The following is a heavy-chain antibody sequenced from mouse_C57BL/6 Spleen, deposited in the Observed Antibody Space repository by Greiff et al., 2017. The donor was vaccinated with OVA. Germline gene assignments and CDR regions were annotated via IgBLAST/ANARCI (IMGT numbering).Heavy chain of an antibody. CDR2: ISYDGSN. J-gene: IGHJ4*01. CDR3: ARDYYSNYAYAMDY. V-gene: IGHV3-6*01. Sequence: EVKLQESGPGLVKPSQSLSLTCSVTGYSITSGYYWNWIRQFPGNKLEWMGYISYDGSNNYNTSLTNRISITRDTSKNQFFLKLNSVTTEDTATYYCARDYYSNYAYAMDYWGQGTSVTVSS. D-gene: IGHD2-5*01. CDR1: GYSITSGYY.